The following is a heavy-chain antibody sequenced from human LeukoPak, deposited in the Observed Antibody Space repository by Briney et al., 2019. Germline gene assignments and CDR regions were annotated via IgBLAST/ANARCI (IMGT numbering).Heavy chain of an antibody. D-gene: IGHD3-16*01. Sequence: KSGGSLRLSCAASGFIFNGYLMGWVRHAPGRGPEWISYISTSGYVTYYPDSVRCRFTMSRSYTSNSLFLQLTILAAEDTAVYYCAGDPHGEFVWGNRFDYWGQGRLVTVSS. CDR2: ISTSGYVT. V-gene: IGHV3-11*01. CDR3: AGDPHGEFVWGNRFDY. CDR1: GFIFNGYL. J-gene: IGHJ4*02.